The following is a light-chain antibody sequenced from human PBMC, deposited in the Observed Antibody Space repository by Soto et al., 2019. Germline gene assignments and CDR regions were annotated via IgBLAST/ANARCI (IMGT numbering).Light chain of an antibody. CDR1: QSVRSNY. J-gene: IGKJ1*01. CDR2: GAS. V-gene: IGKV3-20*01. CDR3: QPYGSTPPT. Sequence: EIVLTQSPVTLSLSPGERATLSCRASQSVRSNYLAWYQQKPGQAPRLIIYGASSRATDIPDRFSGSGSGTDFSLTISRLEPEDFAVYSCQPYGSTPPTFGQGTKVEIK.